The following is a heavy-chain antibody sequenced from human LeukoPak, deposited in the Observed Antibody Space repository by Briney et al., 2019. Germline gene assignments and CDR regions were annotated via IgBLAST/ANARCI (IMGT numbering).Heavy chain of an antibody. J-gene: IGHJ6*02. Sequence: SETLSLTCTVSGGSISSGGYYWSWIRQHPGKGLEWIGYIYYSGSTYYNASLKSRVTISVDTSKNQFSLKLNSVTAADTAVYYCARDRTAVDYYYGMDVWGQGTTATVSS. CDR1: GGSISSGGYY. D-gene: IGHD2-21*02. V-gene: IGHV4-31*03. CDR3: ARDRTAVDYYYGMDV. CDR2: IYYSGST.